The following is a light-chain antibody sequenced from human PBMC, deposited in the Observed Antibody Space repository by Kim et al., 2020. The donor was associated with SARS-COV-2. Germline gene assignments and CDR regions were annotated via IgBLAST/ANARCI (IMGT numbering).Light chain of an antibody. CDR1: QPVYTY. CDR2: DAS. Sequence: SLSPGERATLSCKASQPVYTYLSWYQHKRGQAPRLLIHDASNRATGIPPRFSGSGSGTDFTLTVTSLEPEDFAIYYCQQRYNWPPTFGGGTKLEI. J-gene: IGKJ4*01. CDR3: QQRYNWPPT. V-gene: IGKV3-11*01.